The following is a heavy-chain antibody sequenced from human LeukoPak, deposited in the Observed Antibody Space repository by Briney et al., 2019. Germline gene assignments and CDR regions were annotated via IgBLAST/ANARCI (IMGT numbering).Heavy chain of an antibody. J-gene: IGHJ4*02. V-gene: IGHV1-2*02. CDR1: GYTFTGYY. CDR2: INPNSGGT. D-gene: IGHD3-10*01. Sequence: ASVKVSFTASGYTFTGYYMHWVPQAPGQGLEWMGWINPNSGGTNYAQKFQGRVTMTRDTSISTAYMELSRLRSDDTAAYYCARDSGERGSGSYLIAYWGQGTLVTVSS. CDR3: ARDSGERGSGSYLIAY.